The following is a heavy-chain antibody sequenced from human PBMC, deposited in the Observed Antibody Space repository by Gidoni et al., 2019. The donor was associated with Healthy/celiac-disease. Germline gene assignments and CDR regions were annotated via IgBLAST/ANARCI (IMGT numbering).Heavy chain of an antibody. J-gene: IGHJ4*02. V-gene: IGHV4-31*03. CDR3: ATRPYYDSSGYYFDY. Sequence: QVQLQGSGPGLVKPSQTLSLTCTVSGGSISSGGYYWSWIRQHPGKGLEWIGYIYYSGRTYYNPSLKSRVTISVDTSKNQFSLKLSSVTAADTAVYYCATRPYYDSSGYYFDYWGQGTLVTVSS. CDR2: IYYSGRT. D-gene: IGHD3-22*01. CDR1: GGSISSGGYY.